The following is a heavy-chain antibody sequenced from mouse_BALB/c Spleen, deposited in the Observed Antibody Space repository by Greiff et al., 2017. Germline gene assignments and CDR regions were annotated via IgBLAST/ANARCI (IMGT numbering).Heavy chain of an antibody. D-gene: IGHD2-14*01. CDR3: ARSGRYGAMDY. CDR1: GFTFSSFG. CDR2: ISSGSSTI. V-gene: IGHV5-17*02. Sequence: EVQVVESGGGLVQPGGSRKLSCAASGFTFSSFGMHWVRQAPEKGLEWVAYISSGSSTIYYADTVKGRFTISRDNPKNTLFLQMTSLRSEDTAMYYCARSGRYGAMDYWGQGTSVTVSS. J-gene: IGHJ4*01.